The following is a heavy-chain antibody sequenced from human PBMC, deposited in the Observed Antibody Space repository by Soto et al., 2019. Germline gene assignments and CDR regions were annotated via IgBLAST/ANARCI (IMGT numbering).Heavy chain of an antibody. CDR1: GYTFTFFD. Sequence: GASVKVSCKASGYTFTFFDINWVRQAPGQGLEWMGWISAYNGNTNYAQKLQGRVTMTTDTSTSTAYMELRSLRSDDTAVYYCATSITMVRDPDDAFDIWGQGTMVTVSS. V-gene: IGHV1-18*01. J-gene: IGHJ3*02. CDR2: ISAYNGNT. D-gene: IGHD3-10*01. CDR3: ATSITMVRDPDDAFDI.